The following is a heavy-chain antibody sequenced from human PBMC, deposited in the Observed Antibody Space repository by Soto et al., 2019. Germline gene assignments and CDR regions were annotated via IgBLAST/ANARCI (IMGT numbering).Heavy chain of an antibody. CDR1: GGTFSSYA. J-gene: IGHJ5*02. Sequence: GASVKVSCKASGGTFSSYAISWVRQAPGQGLEWMGWINPNSGGTNYAQKFQGRVTMTRDTSISTAYLELSRLRSDDTAVYYCARDQIIVVVPAAINGGFDPWGQGTLVTVSS. CDR2: INPNSGGT. V-gene: IGHV1-2*02. D-gene: IGHD2-2*01. CDR3: ARDQIIVVVPAAINGGFDP.